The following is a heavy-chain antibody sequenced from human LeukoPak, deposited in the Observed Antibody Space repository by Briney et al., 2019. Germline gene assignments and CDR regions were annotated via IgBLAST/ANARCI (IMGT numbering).Heavy chain of an antibody. D-gene: IGHD4-17*01. Sequence: GGSLRLSCAASGFTFSSYWMSWVRQAPGKGLEWVANIKQDGSEKYYVDSVKGRFTISRDNAKNSLYLQMNSLRAEDTAVYYCAREPWVDYGDYNWFDPWGQGTLVTVS. CDR2: IKQDGSEK. V-gene: IGHV3-7*05. J-gene: IGHJ5*02. CDR1: GFTFSSYW. CDR3: AREPWVDYGDYNWFDP.